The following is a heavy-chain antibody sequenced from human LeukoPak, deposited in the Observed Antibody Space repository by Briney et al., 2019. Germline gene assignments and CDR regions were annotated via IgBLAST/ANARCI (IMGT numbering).Heavy chain of an antibody. CDR1: AFHYLSDA. CDR2: VSGSGGST. J-gene: IGHJ2*01. D-gene: IGHD6-19*01. CDR3: AKTLRESSGREYFDL. V-gene: IGHV3-23*01. Sequence: QSGGPQTLLCDATAFHYLSDAYRHTRPAPAPNMDWVSAVSGSGGSTYYADSVKGRFTISRDNSKNTLYLQMNSLRAEDTAEYYCAKTLRESSGREYFDLWGRGTLVTVSS.